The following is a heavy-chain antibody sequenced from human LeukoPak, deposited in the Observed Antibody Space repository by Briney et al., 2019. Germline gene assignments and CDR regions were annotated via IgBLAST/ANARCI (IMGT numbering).Heavy chain of an antibody. D-gene: IGHD4-17*01. CDR3: VRGDYGDYTLFDY. J-gene: IGHJ4*02. CDR1: GFTVSSNY. Sequence: PGGSLRLSCAASGFTVSSNYMSWVRQAPGKGLEWVSVIYSGGSTYYADSVKGRFTISRDNSKNTLYLQMNRLRAEDTAVYYCVRGDYGDYTLFDYWGQGTLVTVSS. V-gene: IGHV3-53*01. CDR2: IYSGGST.